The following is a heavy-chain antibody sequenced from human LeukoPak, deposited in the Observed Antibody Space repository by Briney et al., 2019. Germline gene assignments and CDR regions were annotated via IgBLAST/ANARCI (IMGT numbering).Heavy chain of an antibody. D-gene: IGHD4-17*01. J-gene: IGHJ3*02. Sequence: QTGGSLRLSCAASGFIFSSYAMSWVRQAPGKGLEWVSAITASGFSTYYADSVKGRFTISRDKSRNMLYLQMNSLRAEDTAVYYCAKLYDYGDYFGALHIWGQGTMVSVSS. CDR2: ITASGFST. CDR3: AKLYDYGDYFGALHI. CDR1: GFIFSSYA. V-gene: IGHV3-23*01.